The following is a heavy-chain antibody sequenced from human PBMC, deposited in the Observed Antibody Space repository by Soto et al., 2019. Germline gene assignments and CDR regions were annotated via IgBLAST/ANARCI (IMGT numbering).Heavy chain of an antibody. CDR3: ACGAGGMTQDRGYYYYYYMDV. J-gene: IGHJ6*03. CDR1: GYTFTSYA. D-gene: IGHD3-10*01. CDR2: INAGNGNT. V-gene: IGHV1-3*01. Sequence: GASVKVSCKASGYTFTSYAMHWVRQAPGQRLEWMGWINAGNGNTKYSQKFQGRVTITRDTSASTAYMELSSLRSEDTAVYYCACGAGGMTQDRGYYYYYYMDVWGKGTTVTVSS.